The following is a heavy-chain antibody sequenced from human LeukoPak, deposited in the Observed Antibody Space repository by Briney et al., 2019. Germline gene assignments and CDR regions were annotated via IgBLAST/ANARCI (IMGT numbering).Heavy chain of an antibody. CDR2: ISWNSGST. J-gene: IGHJ4*02. CDR3: AKGKVQGVMRYYFDY. CDR1: GFTFDDYA. D-gene: IGHD3-10*01. Sequence: HPGRSLRLSCAASGFTFDDYAMHWVRQAPGKGLEWVSGISWNSGSTYYADSVKGRFTISRDNSKNTLYLQMNSLRAEDTAVYYCAKGKVQGVMRYYFDYWGQGTLVTVSS. V-gene: IGHV3-9*01.